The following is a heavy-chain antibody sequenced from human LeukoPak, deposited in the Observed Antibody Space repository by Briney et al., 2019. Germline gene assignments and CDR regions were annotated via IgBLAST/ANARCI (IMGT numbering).Heavy chain of an antibody. Sequence: PSETLSLTCTVSGGSISSYYWSWIRQPPGKGLEWIGYIYYSGSTYYNPSLKSRVTISVDTSKNQFSLKLSSVTAADTAVYYCAREPSTVTVPFDYWGQGTLVTVSS. CDR3: AREPSTVTVPFDY. V-gene: IGHV4-59*12. CDR1: GGSISSYY. D-gene: IGHD4-17*01. CDR2: IYYSGST. J-gene: IGHJ4*02.